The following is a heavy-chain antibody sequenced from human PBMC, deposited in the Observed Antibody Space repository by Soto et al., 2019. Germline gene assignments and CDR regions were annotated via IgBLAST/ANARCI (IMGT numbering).Heavy chain of an antibody. Sequence: GGSLRLSCAASGFTFSSYAMSWVRQAPGKGLEWVSAISGSGGSTYYADSVRGRFTISRDNSKNTLYLQMNSLRAEDTAVYYCARVSGSYYYGMDVWGQGTTVTVSS. CDR1: GFTFSSYA. J-gene: IGHJ6*02. CDR3: ARVSGSYYYGMDV. CDR2: ISGSGGST. V-gene: IGHV3-23*01. D-gene: IGHD1-26*01.